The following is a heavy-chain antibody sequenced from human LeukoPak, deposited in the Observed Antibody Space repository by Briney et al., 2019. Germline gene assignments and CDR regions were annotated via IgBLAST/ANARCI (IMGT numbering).Heavy chain of an antibody. Sequence: SVKVSCKASGGTFSSYAISWVRQAPGQGLEWMGGIIPIFGTANYAQKFQGRVTITADESTSTAYMELSSLRSEDTAVYYCARVVVVPAAIAWFDPWGQGTLVTVSS. CDR2: IIPIFGTA. J-gene: IGHJ5*02. CDR3: ARVVVVPAAIAWFDP. CDR1: GGTFSSYA. V-gene: IGHV1-69*01. D-gene: IGHD2-2*02.